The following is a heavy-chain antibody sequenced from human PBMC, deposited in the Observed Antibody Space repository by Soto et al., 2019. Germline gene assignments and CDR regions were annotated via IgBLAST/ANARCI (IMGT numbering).Heavy chain of an antibody. CDR3: AKQQGPGTPYYYAMDV. CDR2: IRGTGDTT. D-gene: IGHD1-1*01. J-gene: IGHJ6*02. CDR1: GFTFSSYA. V-gene: IGHV3-23*01. Sequence: EVQLLESGGGLVQPGGSLRLSCAASGFTFSSYAMTWVRQAPGKGLEWVSVIRGTGDTTYYADSVKGRLIISRDNSKNTLYMQMSRIRAEDTAIYYCAKQQGPGTPYYYAMDVWGQGTTVTVSS.